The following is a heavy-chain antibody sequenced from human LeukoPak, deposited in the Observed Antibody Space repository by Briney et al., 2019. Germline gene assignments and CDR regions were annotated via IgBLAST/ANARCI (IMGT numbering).Heavy chain of an antibody. CDR2: ISGSGGST. V-gene: IGHV3-23*01. Sequence: GGSLRLSCAASGFTFSSYAMSWVRQAPGKGLEWVSAISGSGGSTYYADSVKGRFTISRDNSKNTLYLQMNSLRAEDTAVYYCAKAPFRPGDYVGAPLDYWGQGTLVTVSS. J-gene: IGHJ4*02. CDR3: AKAPFRPGDYVGAPLDY. D-gene: IGHD4-17*01. CDR1: GFTFSSYA.